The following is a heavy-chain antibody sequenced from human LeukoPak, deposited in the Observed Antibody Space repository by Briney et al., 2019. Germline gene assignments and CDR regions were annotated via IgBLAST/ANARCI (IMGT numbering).Heavy chain of an antibody. Sequence: GGSLRLSCSGSRFTFGDYAMHWVRQAPGKGLQYVSGISSNGGSTYYADSVKGRFTISRDNSKNTLCLQMSSLRTEDTAVYNCVKVYGDYTNDAFDMWGQGTTVSVSS. CDR2: ISSNGGST. V-gene: IGHV3-64D*09. CDR3: VKVYGDYTNDAFDM. CDR1: RFTFGDYA. J-gene: IGHJ3*02. D-gene: IGHD4-17*01.